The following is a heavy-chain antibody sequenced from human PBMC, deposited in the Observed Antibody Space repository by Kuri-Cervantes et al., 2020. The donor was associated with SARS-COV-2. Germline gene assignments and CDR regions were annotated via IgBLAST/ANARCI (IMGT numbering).Heavy chain of an antibody. CDR3: ARVGITDFDY. CDR1: GGTFSSYA. Sequence: ASVKVSCKASGGTFSSYAISWVRQAPGQGLEWMGWINPKSGDTKYAQNFQGRVTMTRDTSISTAYMELSRLRSDDTAVYYCARVGITDFDYWGQGTLVTVSS. D-gene: IGHD3-16*01. V-gene: IGHV1-2*02. J-gene: IGHJ4*02. CDR2: INPKSGDT.